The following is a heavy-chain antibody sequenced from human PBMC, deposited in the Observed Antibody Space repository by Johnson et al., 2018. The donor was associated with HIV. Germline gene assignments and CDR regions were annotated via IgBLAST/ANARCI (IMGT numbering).Heavy chain of an antibody. CDR1: GFTFDEYG. D-gene: IGHD1-26*01. CDR3: ARDRTGGSYPRAFDI. CDR2: ITWNGGST. Sequence: VQLVESGGGVVRPGGSLRVSCTASGFTFDEYGMSWVRQAPGKGLEWVSGITWNGGSTGYADSVKGRFTISRDNAKNSLYLQMNSLRAEDTALYYCARDRTGGSYPRAFDIWGQGTMVTVSS. J-gene: IGHJ3*02. V-gene: IGHV3-20*04.